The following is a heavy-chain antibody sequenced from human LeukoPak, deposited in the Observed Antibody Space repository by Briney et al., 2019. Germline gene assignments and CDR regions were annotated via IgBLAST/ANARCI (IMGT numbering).Heavy chain of an antibody. D-gene: IGHD1-26*01. CDR2: FNPDGSGT. Sequence: GGSLRLSCAASGFTFRNYWMHWVRQAPGKGLVWVSRFNPDGSGTNYADSVAGRFTISRDNAENTLYLQMISLRADGTAVYYCSWDHTGKEDIWGQGTMVTVFS. CDR3: SWDHTGKEDI. CDR1: GFTFRNYW. V-gene: IGHV3-74*01. J-gene: IGHJ3*02.